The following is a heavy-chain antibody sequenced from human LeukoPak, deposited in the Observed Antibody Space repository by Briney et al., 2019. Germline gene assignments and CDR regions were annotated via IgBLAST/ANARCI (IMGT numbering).Heavy chain of an antibody. V-gene: IGHV4-59*12. Sequence: PSETLSLTCTVSGGSISSYYWSWIRQPPGKGLEWIGYISHSGSTKYNPSLKSRVTISVDKSKNQFSLKLSSVTAADTAVYYCARDRSVVVTASDAFDIWGQGTMVTVSS. CDR2: ISHSGST. D-gene: IGHD2-21*02. CDR3: ARDRSVVVTASDAFDI. CDR1: GGSISSYY. J-gene: IGHJ3*02.